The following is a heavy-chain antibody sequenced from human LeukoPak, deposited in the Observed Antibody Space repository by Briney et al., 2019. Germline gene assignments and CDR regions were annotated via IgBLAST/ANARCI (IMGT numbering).Heavy chain of an antibody. CDR1: GFTFNDFA. J-gene: IGHJ3*01. CDR2: ICDAGT. V-gene: IGHV3-23*01. Sequence: PGGSLRLSCAASGFTFNDFAMTWVRQAPGKGLEWVSRICDAGTYYADSVKGRFTISRDNSKNMLYLQLNSLRTGDTAMYYCAKNLGSFDVRGQGTMVTVSS. CDR3: AKNLGSFDV. D-gene: IGHD3-16*01.